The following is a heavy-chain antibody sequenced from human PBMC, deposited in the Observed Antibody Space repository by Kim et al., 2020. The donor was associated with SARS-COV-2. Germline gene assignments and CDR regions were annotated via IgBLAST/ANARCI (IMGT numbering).Heavy chain of an antibody. J-gene: IGHJ6*02. D-gene: IGHD2-2*01. CDR2: INPSGGST. CDR1: GYTFTSYY. Sequence: ASVKVSCKASGYTFTSYYMHWVRQAPGQGLEWMGIINPSGGSTSYAQKFQGRVTMTRDTSTSTVYMELSSLRSEDTAVYYCARDQLVVVPAAIGSYYYYGMDVWGQGTTVTVSS. CDR3: ARDQLVVVPAAIGSYYYYGMDV. V-gene: IGHV1-46*01.